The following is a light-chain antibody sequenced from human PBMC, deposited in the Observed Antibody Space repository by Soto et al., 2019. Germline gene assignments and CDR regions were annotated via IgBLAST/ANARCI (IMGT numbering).Light chain of an antibody. CDR1: QSVSTY. CDR3: QQRSSWPRYT. V-gene: IGKV3-11*01. J-gene: IGKJ2*01. Sequence: EIVLTQSPATLSLSPGERATLSCRASQSVSTYLAWYQQKPGQAPRLLIYDASDRATGIPARFSGSGSGTDFTLTIISLEPEDFAVYYCQQRSSWPRYTFGQGSKLEIK. CDR2: DAS.